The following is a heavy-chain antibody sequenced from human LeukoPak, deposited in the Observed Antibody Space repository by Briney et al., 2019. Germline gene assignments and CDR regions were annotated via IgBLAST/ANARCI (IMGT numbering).Heavy chain of an antibody. Sequence: GGSLRLSCAASGFTFSSYAMSWVRQAPGKGLERVSAISGSGGSTYYADSVKGRFTISRDNSKNTLYLQMNSLRAEHTAVYYCAKGGAPLTIRFLEWFPFDYWGQGTLVTVSS. J-gene: IGHJ4*02. CDR1: GFTFSSYA. CDR2: ISGSGGST. D-gene: IGHD3-3*01. V-gene: IGHV3-23*01. CDR3: AKGGAPLTIRFLEWFPFDY.